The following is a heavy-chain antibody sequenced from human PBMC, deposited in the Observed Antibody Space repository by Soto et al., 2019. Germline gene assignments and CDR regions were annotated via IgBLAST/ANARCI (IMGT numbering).Heavy chain of an antibody. CDR1: GGSISSGGYY. CDR2: IYYNGDT. V-gene: IGHV4-31*03. CDR3: ARLCSSTKWDWFDS. J-gene: IGHJ5*01. Sequence: SETLSLTCTVSGGSISSGGYYWSWIRQHPGKGLEWIGYIYYNGDTYYNPSLKSRVTISIDTSKNQSSLKLSSVTAADTAVYYCARLCSSTKWDWFDSWGQGTLVTVSS. D-gene: IGHD2-2*01.